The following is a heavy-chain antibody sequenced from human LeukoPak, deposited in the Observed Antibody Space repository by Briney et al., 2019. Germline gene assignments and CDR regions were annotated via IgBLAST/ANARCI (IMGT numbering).Heavy chain of an antibody. Sequence: SQTLSLTCTVSGGSISSGGYYWSWIRQHPGKGLEWIGYIYYSGSTYYNPSLKSRVTISVDTSKNQFSPKLSSVTAADTAVYYCARGPRPYDYVWGSYRHYYFDYWGQGTLVTVSS. CDR3: ARGPRPYDYVWGSYRHYYFDY. J-gene: IGHJ4*02. D-gene: IGHD3-16*02. CDR1: GGSISSGGYY. CDR2: IYYSGST. V-gene: IGHV4-31*03.